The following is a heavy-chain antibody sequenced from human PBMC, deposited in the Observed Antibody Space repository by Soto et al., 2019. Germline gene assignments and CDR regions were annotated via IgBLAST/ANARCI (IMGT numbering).Heavy chain of an antibody. CDR1: GFTFSSYG. V-gene: IGHV3-33*01. Sequence: PGGSLRLSCATSGFTFSSYGMHWVRQAPGKGLEWVAAIWYDGSKKYYADSVKGRFTISRDDSKNTLYLEMNSLRAEDTAVYHCARDLCSGGYCFDSWRHGTLVTVSS. J-gene: IGHJ4*01. CDR3: ARDLCSGGYCFDS. CDR2: IWYDGSKK. D-gene: IGHD2-15*01.